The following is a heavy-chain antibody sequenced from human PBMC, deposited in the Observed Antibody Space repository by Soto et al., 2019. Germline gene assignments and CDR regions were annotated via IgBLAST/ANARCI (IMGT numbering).Heavy chain of an antibody. CDR2: ITGSGDYT. V-gene: IGHV3-23*01. CDR1: GFTFSSYA. J-gene: IGHJ3*01. Sequence: EVQMLESGGGLVQPGGSLRLSCAASGFTFSSYALTWVRQAPGKGLEWVSSITGSGDYTRYTDSVKGRFTITRDNAKNTLFLQMKSLRADDTAIYSCGKDPNGDYFGAFDFWGQGTMVTASS. D-gene: IGHD4-17*01. CDR3: GKDPNGDYFGAFDF.